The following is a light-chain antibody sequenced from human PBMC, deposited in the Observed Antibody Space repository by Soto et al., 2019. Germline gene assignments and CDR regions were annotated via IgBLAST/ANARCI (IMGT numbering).Light chain of an antibody. CDR1: QSVSSSY. J-gene: IGKJ5*01. CDR2: DAS. V-gene: IGKV3-11*01. Sequence: LRLIPGPSASLSGKAIQSVSSSYLAWYQQKPGQAPRLLIYDASNRATGIPARFSGSGSGTDFTLTISSLEPEDFAVYYCQQRSNWPPITFGQGTRLEIK. CDR3: QQRSNWPPIT.